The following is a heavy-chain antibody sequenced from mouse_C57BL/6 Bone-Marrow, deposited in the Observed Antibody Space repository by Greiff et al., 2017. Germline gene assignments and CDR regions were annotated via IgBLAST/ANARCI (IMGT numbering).Heavy chain of an antibody. V-gene: IGHV1-85*01. CDR3: ARGSTVARDY. Sequence: QVQLQQSGPELVKPGASVKLSCTASGYTFTSYDINWVKQRPGLGLEWIGWIYPCDGSTKYNEKFKGKATLTVDPSSSTTYMELHSLTSEDSAVYFCARGSTVARDYWGQGTTLTVSS. J-gene: IGHJ2*01. CDR1: GYTFTSYD. D-gene: IGHD1-1*01. CDR2: IYPCDGST.